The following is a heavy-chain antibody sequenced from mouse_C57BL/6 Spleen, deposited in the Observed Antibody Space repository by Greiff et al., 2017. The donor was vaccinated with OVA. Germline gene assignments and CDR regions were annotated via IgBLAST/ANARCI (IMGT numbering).Heavy chain of an antibody. V-gene: IGHV1-76*01. D-gene: IGHD2-5*01. CDR2: IYPGSGNT. Sequence: QVQLQQSGAELVRPGASVKLSCKASGYTFTDYYINWVKQRPGQGLEWIARIYPGSGNTYYNEKFKGKATLTAEKSSSTAYMQLSSLTSEDSAVYFCAREGYYSNFSFAYWGQGTLVTVSA. CDR1: GYTFTDYY. J-gene: IGHJ3*01. CDR3: AREGYYSNFSFAY.